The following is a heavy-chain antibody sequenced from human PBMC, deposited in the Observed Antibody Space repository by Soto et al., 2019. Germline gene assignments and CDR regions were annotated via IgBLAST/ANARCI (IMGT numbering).Heavy chain of an antibody. D-gene: IGHD1-20*01. Sequence: QVQLVESGGGLVKPGGSLRLSCAASRFTFSDHYMSWIRQAPGKGLEWVAYISRSGSTIYYADSVKGRFTVSRDNAKNSLYRQMNSLRAEDTAVYYCAIDQGTVEYNYYYYGMDVGGQGTTVTVSS. CDR2: ISRSGSTI. J-gene: IGHJ6*02. CDR3: AIDQGTVEYNYYYYGMDV. V-gene: IGHV3-11*01. CDR1: RFTFSDHY.